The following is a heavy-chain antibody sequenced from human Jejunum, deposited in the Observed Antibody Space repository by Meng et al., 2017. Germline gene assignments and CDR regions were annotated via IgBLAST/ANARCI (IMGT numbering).Heavy chain of an antibody. CDR3: AREWSGSFRHFDY. CDR1: AGSSSSSDW. D-gene: IGHD3-16*02. J-gene: IGHJ4*02. V-gene: IGHV4-4*02. Sequence: EAGPGHLKPSGTRSLTFGVSAGSSSSSDWGSWVRQPPGKGLEWIGEIHHSGRTNYNPSLKSRVTISVDKSKNQFSLKLSSVTAADTAVYYCAREWSGSFRHFDYWGQGTLVTVSS. CDR2: IHHSGRT.